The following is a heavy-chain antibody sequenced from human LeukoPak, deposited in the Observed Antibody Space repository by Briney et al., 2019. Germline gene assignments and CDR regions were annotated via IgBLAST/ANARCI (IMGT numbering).Heavy chain of an antibody. CDR3: AKDSRYDSSGVYFQH. V-gene: IGHV1-69*13. CDR2: IIPIFGTA. Sequence: ASVKVSCKASGGTFSSYAISWVRQAPGQGLEWMGGIIPIFGTANYAQKFQGRVTITADESTSTAYMELNSLRAEDTALYYCAKDSRYDSSGVYFQHWGQGTLVTVSS. D-gene: IGHD3-22*01. J-gene: IGHJ1*01. CDR1: GGTFSSYA.